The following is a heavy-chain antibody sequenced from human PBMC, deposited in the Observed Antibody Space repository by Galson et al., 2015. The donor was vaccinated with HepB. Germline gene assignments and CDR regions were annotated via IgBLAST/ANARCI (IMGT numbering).Heavy chain of an antibody. Sequence: SLRLSCAASGFTSSSYGMHWVRQAPGKGLEWVAVIWFDGSNKYYVDSVKGRFTISRDNSKNTVFLEMNCLGSEDTAVYYCARGGDGDLNYFDYWGQGTLVIVSS. J-gene: IGHJ4*02. V-gene: IGHV3-33*01. D-gene: IGHD4-17*01. CDR1: GFTSSSYG. CDR3: ARGGDGDLNYFDY. CDR2: IWFDGSNK.